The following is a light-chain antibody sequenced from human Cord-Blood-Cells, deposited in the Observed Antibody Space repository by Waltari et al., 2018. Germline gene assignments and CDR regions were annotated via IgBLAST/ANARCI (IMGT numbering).Light chain of an antibody. CDR2: WAS. J-gene: IGKJ2*03. V-gene: IGKV4-1*01. CDR3: QQYYSTPYS. CDR1: QSVLYSSNNKNY. Sequence: DILMTQSPDSLALSLGVRATINCKSSQSVLYSSNNKNYLAWYQQKPGQPPKLLIYWASTRESGVTDRFSGSGSGTDFTLTISSLQAEDVAVYYCQQYYSTPYSFGQGTKLEIK.